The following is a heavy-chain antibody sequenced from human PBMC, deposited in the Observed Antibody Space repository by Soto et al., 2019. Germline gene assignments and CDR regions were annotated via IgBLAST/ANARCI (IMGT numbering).Heavy chain of an antibody. J-gene: IGHJ4*02. Sequence: EVQLLESGGGLVQPGGSLRLSCAASGFTFSSYAMRWVRQAPVKGLEWVSAISGSGGSTYYADSVKGRFTNSRDNSKNTLYLQMNSLRAEDTAVYYCARRGSGSYYDYWGKGTLVTVSS. D-gene: IGHD1-26*01. V-gene: IGHV3-23*01. CDR3: ARRGSGSYYDY. CDR2: ISGSGGST. CDR1: GFTFSSYA.